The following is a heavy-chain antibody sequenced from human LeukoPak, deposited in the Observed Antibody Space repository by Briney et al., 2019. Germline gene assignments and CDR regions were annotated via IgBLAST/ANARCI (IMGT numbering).Heavy chain of an antibody. CDR3: AKDGRDSSGYYYVKIDY. V-gene: IGHV3-48*01. CDR2: ITSSSTTI. J-gene: IGHJ4*02. CDR1: GFTFSSYD. D-gene: IGHD3-22*01. Sequence: GSLRLSCAASGFTFSSYDMNWVRQAPGKGLEWISYITSSSTTIYYADSVKGRFTISRDNAKSSLYLQMNSLRAEDTAVYYCAKDGRDSSGYYYVKIDYWGQGTLVTVSS.